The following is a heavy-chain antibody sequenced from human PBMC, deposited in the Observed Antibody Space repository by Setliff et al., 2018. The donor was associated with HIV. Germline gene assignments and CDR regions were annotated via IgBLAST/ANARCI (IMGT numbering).Heavy chain of an antibody. CDR3: ARQIVYEASGYRPCDY. CDR1: GFTFSNYA. CDR2: ISNYGGST. D-gene: IGHD5-12*01. Sequence: GGSLRLSCSGSGFTFSNYAMHWVRQAPGKGLEYVSAISNYGGSTYYADSLKGRFTISRDNSRNTLYLQMSNLRADDTAVYFCARQIVYEASGYRPCDYWGQGVLVTVSS. J-gene: IGHJ4*02. V-gene: IGHV3-64D*09.